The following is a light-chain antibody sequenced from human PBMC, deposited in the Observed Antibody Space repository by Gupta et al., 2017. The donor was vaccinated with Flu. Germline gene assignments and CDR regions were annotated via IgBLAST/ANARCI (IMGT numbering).Light chain of an antibody. CDR2: DAS. CDR1: QSVSSY. V-gene: IGKV3-11*01. J-gene: IGKJ2*01. Sequence: EIVLTQSPATLSLSPGERATLSCRASQSVSSYLAWYQQKPGQAPRLLIYDASNRDTGIPARFSGSGYGKDVTLTISSREQEDFAVYYCQQHSNWPPYTFGQGTKLEIK. CDR3: QQHSNWPPYT.